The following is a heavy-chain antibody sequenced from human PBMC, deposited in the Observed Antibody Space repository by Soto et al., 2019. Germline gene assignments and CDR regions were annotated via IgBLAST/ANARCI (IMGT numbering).Heavy chain of an antibody. CDR2: IIPILGIA. CDR1: GGTFSSYT. CDR3: ARPVHDYCDYGSFDY. V-gene: IGHV1-69*02. J-gene: IGHJ4*02. D-gene: IGHD4-17*01. Sequence: QVQLVQSGAGVKKPGSSVKVSCKASGGTFSSYTISWVRQAPGQGLEWMGRIIPILGIANYAQKFQGRVTITADKSTSTADMELSSLRSEDTAVYYCARPVHDYCDYGSFDYWGQGTLVTVSS.